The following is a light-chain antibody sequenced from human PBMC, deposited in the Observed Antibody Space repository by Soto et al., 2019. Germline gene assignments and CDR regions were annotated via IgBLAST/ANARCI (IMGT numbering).Light chain of an antibody. CDR2: DAS. CDR1: QSVSSY. CDR3: QQYGTPRSVT. V-gene: IGKV3-11*01. Sequence: EIVLTQSPATLSLSPGEGATLSCRASQSVSSYLAWYQQKPGQAPRLLIYDASNRATGIPARFSGSGSGTDFTLTISNLEPEDFAVYYCQQYGTPRSVTFGQGTRLEI. J-gene: IGKJ5*01.